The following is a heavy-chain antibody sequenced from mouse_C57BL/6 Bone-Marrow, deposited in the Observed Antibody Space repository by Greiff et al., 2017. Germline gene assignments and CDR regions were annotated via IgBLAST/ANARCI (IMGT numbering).Heavy chain of an antibody. CDR2: IYPGSGST. Sequence: QVQLQQPGAELVKPGASVKMSCKASGYTFTSYWITWVKQRPGQGLEWIGDIYPGSGSTNYNEKFKSKATLTVDTSSSTAYMQLSSLTSADSAVDDCDTYYSSSKGAFDYWGQGTTRTVSS. J-gene: IGHJ2*01. CDR3: DTYYSSSKGAFDY. V-gene: IGHV1-55*01. CDR1: GYTFTSYW. D-gene: IGHD1-1*01.